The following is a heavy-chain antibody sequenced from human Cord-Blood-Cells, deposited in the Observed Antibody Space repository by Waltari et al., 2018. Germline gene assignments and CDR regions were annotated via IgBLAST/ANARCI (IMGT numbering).Heavy chain of an antibody. D-gene: IGHD3-16*01. J-gene: IGHJ3*02. Sequence: QVQLQESGPGLVKPSQTLSLTCTVSGGSISSGSYYWSWIRQPAGKGLEWIGYIYTRGSTNSPPAPKGRVTKPVDTSKNRFPLKLGSVPAADTAVYYWGRGGRDANDAFDIWGQGTMVTVSS. CDR2: IYTRGST. CDR3: GRGGRDANDAFDI. CDR1: GGSISSGSYY. V-gene: IGHV4-61*09.